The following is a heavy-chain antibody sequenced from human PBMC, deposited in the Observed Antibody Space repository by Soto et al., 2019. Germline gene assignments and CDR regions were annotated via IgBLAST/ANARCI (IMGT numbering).Heavy chain of an antibody. V-gene: IGHV3-7*01. J-gene: IGHJ3*02. CDR2: IKQDGSEK. CDR1: GFTFSSYW. D-gene: IGHD1-1*01. CDR3: ARFIENIDNDAFDI. Sequence: GESLKISCAASGFTFSSYWMSWVRQAPGKGLEWVANIKQDGSEKYYVDSVKGRFTISRDNAKNSLYLQMNSLKAEDTAVYYCARFIENIDNDAFDIWGQGTMVTVSS.